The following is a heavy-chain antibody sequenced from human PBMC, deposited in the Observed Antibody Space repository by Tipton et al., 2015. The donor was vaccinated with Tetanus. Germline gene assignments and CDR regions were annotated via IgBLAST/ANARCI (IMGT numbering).Heavy chain of an antibody. J-gene: IGHJ5*02. D-gene: IGHD1-7*01. Sequence: QSGAEVKKPGSSVKVSCKVSGGTFSSYAISWVRQAPGQGLEWVGGITPIFGTTNSAPKFQGRVTITADESTNTAYMELSSLRSEDTAVYYCARGVTGTTAWFDPWGQGTLVIVSS. CDR3: ARGVTGTTAWFDP. CDR2: ITPIFGTT. V-gene: IGHV1-69*01. CDR1: GGTFSSYA.